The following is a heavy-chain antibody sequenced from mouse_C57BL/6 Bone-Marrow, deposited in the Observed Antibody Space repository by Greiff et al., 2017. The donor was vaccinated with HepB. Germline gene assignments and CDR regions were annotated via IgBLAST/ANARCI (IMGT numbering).Heavy chain of an antibody. J-gene: IGHJ3*01. CDR2: IYPGDGDT. Sequence: VQLQQSGAELVKPGASVKISCKASGYAFSSYWMNWVKQRPGKGLEWIGQIYPGDGDTNYNGKFKGKATLTADKSSSTAYMQLSSLTSEDSAVYFCARRDYGRAWFAYWGQGTLVTVSA. D-gene: IGHD1-1*01. CDR1: GYAFSSYW. V-gene: IGHV1-80*01. CDR3: ARRDYGRAWFAY.